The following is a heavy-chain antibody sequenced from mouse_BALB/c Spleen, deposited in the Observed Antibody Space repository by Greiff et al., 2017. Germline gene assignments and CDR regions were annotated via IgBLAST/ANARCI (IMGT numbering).Heavy chain of an antibody. CDR3: ARGKTTVTTFDY. CDR2: ISYSGST. V-gene: IGHV3-2*02. J-gene: IGHJ2*01. Sequence: EVQLVESGPGLVKPSQSLSLTCTVTGYSITSDYAWNWIRQFPGNKLEWMGYISYSGSTSYNPSLKSRISITRDTSKNQFFLQLNSVTTEDTATYYCARGKTTVTTFDYWGQGTTLTVSS. CDR1: GYSITSDYA. D-gene: IGHD2-1*01.